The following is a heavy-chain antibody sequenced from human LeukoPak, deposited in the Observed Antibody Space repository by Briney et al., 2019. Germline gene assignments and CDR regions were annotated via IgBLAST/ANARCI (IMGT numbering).Heavy chain of an antibody. CDR1: GFTVSSNY. Sequence: GGSLRLSCAASGFTVSSNYMSWVRQAPGKGLEWVSVISSGGSTYYADSVKGRFTISRDNSKNTLYLQMNSLRAEDTAVYYCAKTDHPFITMIVVVTAVNYWGQGTLVTVSS. V-gene: IGHV3-53*01. J-gene: IGHJ4*02. CDR2: ISSGGST. CDR3: AKTDHPFITMIVVVTAVNY. D-gene: IGHD3-22*01.